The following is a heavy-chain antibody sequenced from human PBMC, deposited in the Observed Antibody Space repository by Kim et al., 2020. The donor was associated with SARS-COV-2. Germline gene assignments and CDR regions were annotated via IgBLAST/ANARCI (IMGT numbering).Heavy chain of an antibody. V-gene: IGHV4-59*01. CDR1: GGSISSYY. Sequence: SETLSLTCTVSGGSISSYYWSWIRQPPGKGLEWIGYIYYSGSTNYNPSLKSRVTISVDTSKNQFSLKLSSVTAADTAVYYRAREGSITIFGVVMGDYGMDVWGQGTTVTVSS. J-gene: IGHJ6*02. CDR3: AREGSITIFGVVMGDYGMDV. D-gene: IGHD3-3*01. CDR2: IYYSGST.